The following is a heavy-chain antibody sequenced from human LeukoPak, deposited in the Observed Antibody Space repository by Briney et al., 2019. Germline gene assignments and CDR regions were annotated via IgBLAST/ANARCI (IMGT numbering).Heavy chain of an antibody. Sequence: SETPSLTCAVYGGSFSGYYWSWIRQPPGKGLEWSGEINHSGSTNYNPSLKSRVTISVDASKNQVSLKLSSVTAADTAVYYSARGGRITIFGVATSPGRWGQGTLVTVSS. CDR2: INHSGST. CDR1: GGSFSGYY. D-gene: IGHD3-3*01. CDR3: ARGGRITIFGVATSPGR. J-gene: IGHJ4*02. V-gene: IGHV4-34*01.